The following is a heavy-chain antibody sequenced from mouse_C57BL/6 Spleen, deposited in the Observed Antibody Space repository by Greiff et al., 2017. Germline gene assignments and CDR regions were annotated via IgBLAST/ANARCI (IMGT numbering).Heavy chain of an antibody. D-gene: IGHD2-4*01. V-gene: IGHV1-9*01. Sequence: QVQLKQSGAELMKPGASVKLSCKATGYTFTGYWIEWVKQRPGHGLEWIGEILPGSGSTNYNENVKGKATFTADTYSNTAYMQLSSLTTEDSAIYYCARWITRYYAMDYWGQGTSVTVSS. CDR2: ILPGSGST. J-gene: IGHJ4*01. CDR3: ARWITRYYAMDY. CDR1: GYTFTGYW.